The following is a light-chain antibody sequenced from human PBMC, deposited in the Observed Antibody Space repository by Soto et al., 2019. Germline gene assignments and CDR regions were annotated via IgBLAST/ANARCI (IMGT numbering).Light chain of an antibody. CDR1: CSDVGGYNY. CDR2: DVS. V-gene: IGLV2-11*01. CDR3: CSYAGRYTYV. J-gene: IGLJ1*01. Sequence: QSALTQPRSVSGSPGQSVTISCSGTCSDVGGYNYVPWYQQHPGKAPKLMIYDVSKRPSGVPDRFSGSKSGNTASLTISGLQAEDEADYYCCSYAGRYTYVFGTGTKVTVL.